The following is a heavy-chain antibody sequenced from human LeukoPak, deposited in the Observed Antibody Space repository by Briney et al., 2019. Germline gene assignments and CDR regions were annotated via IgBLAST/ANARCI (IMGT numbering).Heavy chain of an antibody. V-gene: IGHV1-8*03. Sequence: ASVKVSCKASGYTFTSYDINWVRQATGQGLEWMGWMNPNSGNTGYAQKFQGRVTITRNTSISTAYMELSSLRSEDTAVYYCARGTVYSSGWYAGGRWFDPWGQGTLVTVSS. J-gene: IGHJ5*02. CDR3: ARGTVYSSGWYAGGRWFDP. CDR2: MNPNSGNT. D-gene: IGHD6-19*01. CDR1: GYTFTSYD.